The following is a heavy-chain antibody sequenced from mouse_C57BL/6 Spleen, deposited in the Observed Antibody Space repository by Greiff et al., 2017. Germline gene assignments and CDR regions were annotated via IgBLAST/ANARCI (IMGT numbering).Heavy chain of an antibody. Sequence: QVQLQQPGAELVKPGASVKVSCTASGYTFTSYWMHWVKQRPGQGLEWIGRIHPSDSDTNYNQKFKGKATLTVDKSSSTAYMQLSSLTSEDSAVYYCAILGTTVVDRYFDVWGTGTTVTVSS. CDR2: IHPSDSDT. CDR1: GYTFTSYW. J-gene: IGHJ1*03. V-gene: IGHV1-74*01. CDR3: AILGTTVVDRYFDV. D-gene: IGHD1-1*01.